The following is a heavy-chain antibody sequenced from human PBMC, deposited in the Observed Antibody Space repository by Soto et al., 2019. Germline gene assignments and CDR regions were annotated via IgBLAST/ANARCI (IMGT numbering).Heavy chain of an antibody. Sequence: GGSLRLSCAASGFTFSNSAMSWVRQVPGKGLEWAAGISSSGGHTNYADSVKGRFTISRDNSKDTLYLQMNSLRAEDTALYYCAKVQGFCTGANCYIVDSWGQGALVTVSS. CDR2: ISSSGGHT. J-gene: IGHJ4*02. D-gene: IGHD2-15*01. CDR3: AKVQGFCTGANCYIVDS. V-gene: IGHV3-23*01. CDR1: GFTFSNSA.